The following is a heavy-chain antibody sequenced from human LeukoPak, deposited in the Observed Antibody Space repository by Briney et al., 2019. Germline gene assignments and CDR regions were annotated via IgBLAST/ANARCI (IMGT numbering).Heavy chain of an antibody. V-gene: IGHV1-2*02. CDR2: INPNSGGT. CDR1: GYTFAGYY. Sequence: GASVRVSCKASGYTFAGYYMHWVRQAPGQGLEWMGWINPNSGGTNYAQKFQGRVTMTRDTSISTAYMELSRLRSDDTAVYYCARKLSAAGTGYYSMDVWGQGTTVTVSS. J-gene: IGHJ6*02. CDR3: ARKLSAAGTGYYSMDV. D-gene: IGHD6-13*01.